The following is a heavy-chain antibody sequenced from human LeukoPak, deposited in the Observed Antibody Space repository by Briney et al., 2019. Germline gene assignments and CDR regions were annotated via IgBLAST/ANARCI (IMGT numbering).Heavy chain of an antibody. CDR1: GFTFSSYG. J-gene: IGHJ4*02. V-gene: IGHV3-30*03. CDR2: ISYDGSNK. Sequence: GGSLRLSCAASGFTFSSYGMHWVRQAPGKGLEWVAVISYDGSNKYYADSVKGRFTISRDNSKNTLYLQMNSLRAEDTAVYYCALLVAYNYWGQGTLVTVSS. D-gene: IGHD2-15*01. CDR3: ALLVAYNY.